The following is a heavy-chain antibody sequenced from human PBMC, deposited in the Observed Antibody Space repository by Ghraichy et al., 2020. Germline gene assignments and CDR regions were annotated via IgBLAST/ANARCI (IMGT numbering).Heavy chain of an antibody. CDR2: IYHSGST. J-gene: IGHJ4*02. CDR1: GGSISSGGYS. Sequence: SETLSLTCAVSGGSISSGGYSWSWIRQPPGKGLEWIGYIYHSGSTYYNPSLKSRVTISVDRSKNQFSLKLSSVTAADTAVYYCARVGYCSGGSCFHFDYWGQGTLVTVSS. D-gene: IGHD2-15*01. V-gene: IGHV4-30-2*01. CDR3: ARVGYCSGGSCFHFDY.